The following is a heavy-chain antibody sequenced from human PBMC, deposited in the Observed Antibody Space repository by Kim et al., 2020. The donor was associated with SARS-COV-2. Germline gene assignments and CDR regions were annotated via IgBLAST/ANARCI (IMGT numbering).Heavy chain of an antibody. CDR1: GFTFNTNY. CDR3: ARGDTISSRPVRFDP. D-gene: IGHD3-3*02. CDR2: IKQDENVK. J-gene: IGHJ5*02. V-gene: IGHV3-7*01. Sequence: GESLRLSCAASGFTFNTNYMIWVRQAPGKGLEWVASIKQDENVKYYLDSVKGRFTISRDNAQNSLYLEMNSLRAEDTAIYYCARGDTISSRPVRFDPWGQGTLVTVSS.